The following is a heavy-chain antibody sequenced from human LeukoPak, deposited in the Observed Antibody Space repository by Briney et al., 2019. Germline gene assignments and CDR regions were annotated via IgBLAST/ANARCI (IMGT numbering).Heavy chain of an antibody. V-gene: IGHV1-2*02. CDR1: GYTFTGYY. D-gene: IGHD6-19*01. J-gene: IGHJ4*02. CDR3: ARGPLSSRYSSEYYY. Sequence: ASVKVSCKASGYTFTGYYMHWVRQAPGQGLEWMGWINPNSGGTNYAQKFQGRVTMTRDTSISTAYMELSRLRSDDTAVYYCARGPLSSRYSSEYYYWGQGTLVTVSS. CDR2: INPNSGGT.